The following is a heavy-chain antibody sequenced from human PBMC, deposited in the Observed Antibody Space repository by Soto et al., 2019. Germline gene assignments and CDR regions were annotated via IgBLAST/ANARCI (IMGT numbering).Heavy chain of an antibody. V-gene: IGHV4-34*01. CDR3: ARGEVGGNWNTSPYSFDP. J-gene: IGHJ5*02. D-gene: IGHD1-1*01. CDR1: GGSFSGYY. Sequence: ASETLSLTCAVYGGSFSGYYWSWIRQPPGKGLEWIGEINHSGSTNYNPSLKSRVTISVDTSKNQFSLKLSSMTAADTAVYYCARGEVGGNWNTSPYSFDPWGQGTLVTVSS. CDR2: INHSGST.